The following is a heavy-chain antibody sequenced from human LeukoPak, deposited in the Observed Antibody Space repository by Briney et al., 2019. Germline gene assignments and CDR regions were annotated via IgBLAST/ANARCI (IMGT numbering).Heavy chain of an antibody. D-gene: IGHD6-13*01. CDR3: ARVWYSSSCFDY. J-gene: IGHJ4*02. CDR1: GGSISSGDYY. V-gene: IGHV4-30-4*08. Sequence: SETLSLTCTVPGGSISSGDYYWSWIRQPPGKGLEWIGYIYYSGSTYYNPSLKSRVTISVDTSKNKFSLKLSSVTAADTAVYYCARVWYSSSCFDYWGQGTLVTVSS. CDR2: IYYSGST.